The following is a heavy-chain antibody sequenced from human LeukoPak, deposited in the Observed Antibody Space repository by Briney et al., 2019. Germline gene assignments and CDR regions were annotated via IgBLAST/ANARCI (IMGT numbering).Heavy chain of an antibody. CDR3: ITGLRYFDWPYLDY. J-gene: IGHJ4*02. CDR2: INSQTDGGTT. V-gene: IGHV3-15*01. Sequence: GGSLRLSCAASGFAFTNAWMSWVRQAPGKGLQWVGRINSQTDGGTTHYAAPVKGRFTISRDDSQNTLYLQMNSLKTEDTAVYYWITGLRYFDWPYLDYWGQGTLVTVSS. CDR1: GFAFTNAW. D-gene: IGHD3-9*01.